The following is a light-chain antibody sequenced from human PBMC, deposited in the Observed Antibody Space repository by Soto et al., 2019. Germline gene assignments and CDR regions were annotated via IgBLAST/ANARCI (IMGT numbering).Light chain of an antibody. V-gene: IGLV2-14*01. CDR2: EVN. CDR1: STDVGGYNY. Sequence: QSVLAQPSSVSGSPGQSITISCTGTSTDVGGYNYVSWYQHHPGKGPKLIIYEVNNRPSGVSDRFSGSKSGNKASLTLSNLEAEDESDSYCGSYTSTDTPFVFGTGTKVTVL. J-gene: IGLJ1*01. CDR3: GSYTSTDTPFV.